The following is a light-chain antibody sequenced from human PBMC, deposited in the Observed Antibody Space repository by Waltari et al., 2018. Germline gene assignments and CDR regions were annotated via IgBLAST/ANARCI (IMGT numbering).Light chain of an antibody. CDR1: NIERKS. CDR2: DDS. CDR3: QVWDGGRVV. J-gene: IGLJ3*02. V-gene: IGLV3-21*02. Sequence: SYVLTQSPSESVAPGQEATITCGGNNIERKSVHWYQQRPGQAPLLVVYDDSDRASGGPERFSGSKSGDTATLTISRVEAGDEADYSCQVWDGGRVVFGGGTKLTVL.